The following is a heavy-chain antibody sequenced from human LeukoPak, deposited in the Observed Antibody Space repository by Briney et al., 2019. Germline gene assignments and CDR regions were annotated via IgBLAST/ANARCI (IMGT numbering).Heavy chain of an antibody. J-gene: IGHJ5*02. V-gene: IGHV4-61*01. CDR2: IYYSGST. Sequence: SETLSLTCTVSGGSVSSGSYYWSWIRQPPGKGLEWIGYIYYSGSTNYNPSLKSRVTISVDTSKNQFSLKLSSVTAADTAVYYCARVSLGYYGSGSRVNWFDPWGQGTLVTVSS. CDR1: GGSVSSGSYY. CDR3: ARVSLGYYGSGSRVNWFDP. D-gene: IGHD3-10*01.